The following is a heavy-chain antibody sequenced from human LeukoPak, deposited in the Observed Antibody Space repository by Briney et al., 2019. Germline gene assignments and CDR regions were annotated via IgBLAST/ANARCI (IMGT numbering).Heavy chain of an antibody. D-gene: IGHD3-22*01. Sequence: GSSVKVSCKASGGTSNSHAISWVRQAPGQGLEWMGRIISNLGTTNRAQKFQDRVTLTAVKSTNTAYMELTSLTSDDTAIYYCATTNDGGGYQWGDFFDYWGQGTLVTVSS. V-gene: IGHV1-69*04. CDR3: ATTNDGGGYQWGDFFDY. J-gene: IGHJ4*02. CDR1: GGTSNSHA. CDR2: IISNLGTT.